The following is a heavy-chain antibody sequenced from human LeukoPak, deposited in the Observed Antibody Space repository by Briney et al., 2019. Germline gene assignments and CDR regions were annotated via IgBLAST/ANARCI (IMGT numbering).Heavy chain of an antibody. CDR2: INHSGGT. CDR3: VRGRELVRGVTTYNMDV. D-gene: IGHD3-10*01. Sequence: SETVSLTCAVYGGSFSVYFWSWVRQPPGKGLEWIGEINHSGGTNYNPSLKSRVTISVDTSKKQFSLRLSSVTAADTAVYYCVRGRELVRGVTTYNMDVWGQGITVTVSS. V-gene: IGHV4-34*01. J-gene: IGHJ6*02. CDR1: GGSFSVYF.